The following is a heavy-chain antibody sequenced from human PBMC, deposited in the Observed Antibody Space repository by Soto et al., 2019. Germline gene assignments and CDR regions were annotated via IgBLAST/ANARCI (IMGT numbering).Heavy chain of an antibody. CDR2: INTYNGNT. D-gene: IGHD3-16*01. J-gene: IGHJ6*02. V-gene: IGHV1-18*01. CDR3: AMVDVYVTPSPQDV. Sequence: QVQLVQSEAEVKNPGASVKVSCKASGYTFTRYGIGWARQAPGQGLEWMGWINTYNGNTNYAQNVQGRVTLTTDTSTSIAYMELRSLRSNDTAIYYCAMVDVYVTPSPQDVWGQGTTVIVSS. CDR1: GYTFTRYG.